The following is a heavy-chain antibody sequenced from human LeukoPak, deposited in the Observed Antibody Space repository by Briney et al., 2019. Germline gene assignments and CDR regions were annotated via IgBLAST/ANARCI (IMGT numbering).Heavy chain of an antibody. D-gene: IGHD1-7*01. J-gene: IGHJ4*02. CDR1: GFTFSSYW. V-gene: IGHV3-7*03. CDR2: IKQDGSEK. Sequence: GGSLRLSCAASGFTFSSYWMSWVRQAPGKGLEWVANIKQDGSEKYYVDSVKGRFTISRDNAKNSLYLQMNSLRSEDTAVYYCATVYKDWNWDATFDYWGQGTLVTVSS. CDR3: ATVYKDWNWDATFDY.